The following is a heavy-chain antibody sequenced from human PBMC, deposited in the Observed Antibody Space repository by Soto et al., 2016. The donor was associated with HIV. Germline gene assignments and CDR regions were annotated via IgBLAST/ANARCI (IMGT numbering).Heavy chain of an antibody. J-gene: IGHJ3*02. CDR3: ARTNAFDI. V-gene: IGHV4-59*11. CDR1: GGPINSHH. CDR2: IYYSGKT. Sequence: QVQLQESGPRLVKPSETLSLTCTVSGGPINSHHWNWIRQPPGKGLEWIGCIYYSGKTYYNPSLKSRVTISIDTSKNQFSLNLSSVTDADTAIYYCARTNAFDIWGQGTMVTVSS.